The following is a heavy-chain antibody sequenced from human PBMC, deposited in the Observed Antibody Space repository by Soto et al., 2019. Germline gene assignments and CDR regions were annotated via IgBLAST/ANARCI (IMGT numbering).Heavy chain of an antibody. Sequence: PGGSLRLSCAASGFTFDDYAMHWVRQAPGKGLEWVSGISWNSGSIGYADSVKGRFTISRDNAKNSLYLQMNSLRAEDTALYYCAKDDYGSGSQYYYYGMDVWGQGTTVTVSS. J-gene: IGHJ6*02. V-gene: IGHV3-9*01. CDR2: ISWNSGSI. D-gene: IGHD3-10*01. CDR1: GFTFDDYA. CDR3: AKDDYGSGSQYYYYGMDV.